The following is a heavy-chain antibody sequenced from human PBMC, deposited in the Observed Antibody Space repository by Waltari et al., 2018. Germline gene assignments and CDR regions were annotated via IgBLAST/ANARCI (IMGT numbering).Heavy chain of an antibody. J-gene: IGHJ4*02. CDR1: GFTFGTFG. CDR3: AKDAFGNTYLDF. D-gene: IGHD2-2*02. V-gene: IGHV3-30*02. CDR2: IWFDGSDK. Sequence: QVNLVEPGGGVVQPGGSLRLSGATSGFTFGTFGMHWVRQAPGKGLEVVALIWFDGSDKFYADSVRGRFTISRDNSARTLYLDMDSLRLDDTAMYYCAKDAFGNTYLDFWGQGTLVTVSS.